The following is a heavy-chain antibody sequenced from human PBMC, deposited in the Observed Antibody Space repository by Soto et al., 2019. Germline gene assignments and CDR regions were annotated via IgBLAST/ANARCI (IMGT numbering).Heavy chain of an antibody. J-gene: IGHJ6*02. V-gene: IGHV4-59*01. CDR3: ARANYYYDSSGYYRSGDYYYYGMDV. D-gene: IGHD3-22*01. CDR1: GGSISSYY. Sequence: SETLSLTCTVSGGSISSYYWSWIRQPPGKGLEWIGYIYYSGSTNYNPSLKSRVTISVDTSKNQFSLKLSSVTAADTAVYYCARANYYYDSSGYYRSGDYYYYGMDVWGQGTTVTVSS. CDR2: IYYSGST.